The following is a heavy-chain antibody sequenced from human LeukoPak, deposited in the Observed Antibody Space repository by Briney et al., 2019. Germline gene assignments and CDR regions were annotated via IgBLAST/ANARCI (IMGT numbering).Heavy chain of an antibody. V-gene: IGHV3-30-3*01. D-gene: IGHD6-13*01. J-gene: IGHJ4*02. Sequence: PGGSLRLSCAASGFTFSSYAMHWVRQAPGKGLERVAVISYDGSNKYYADSVKGRFTISRDNSKNTLYLQMNSLRAQDTAVYYCARDAGIAAAGGEAFVYWGQGTLVTVS. CDR1: GFTFSSYA. CDR2: ISYDGSNK. CDR3: ARDAGIAAAGGEAFVY.